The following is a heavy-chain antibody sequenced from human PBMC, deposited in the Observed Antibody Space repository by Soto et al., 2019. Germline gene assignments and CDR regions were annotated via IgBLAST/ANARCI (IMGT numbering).Heavy chain of an antibody. CDR1: GFTFSNSG. J-gene: IGHJ1*01. CDR3: ARDLGAVTTLGFQN. CDR2: ISSSGYI. V-gene: IGHV3-21*01. Sequence: EVQLVESGGGLVKPGGSLRLSCAASGFTFSNSGMNWVRQAPGMGLEWVSYISSSGYIFYADSVKGRFTISRDNAKDALYLQMNSLRAEDTAVYYWARDLGAVTTLGFQNWGQGALVTVSS. D-gene: IGHD4-17*01.